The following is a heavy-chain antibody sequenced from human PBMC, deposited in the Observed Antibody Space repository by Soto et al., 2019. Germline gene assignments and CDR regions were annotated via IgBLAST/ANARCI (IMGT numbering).Heavy chain of an antibody. CDR2: ISGSGGST. D-gene: IGHD5-18*01. Sequence: EVQLLESGGGLVQPGGSLRLSCAASGFTFSSYAMSWVRQAPGKGLEWVSAISGSGGSTYYADSVKGRFTISRDNSKNQIYLQMNSLRAEDTAVYYCAKNTAMWNSYYYYGMDVWGEGSTVTVS. CDR3: AKNTAMWNSYYYYGMDV. V-gene: IGHV3-23*01. J-gene: IGHJ6*02. CDR1: GFTFSSYA.